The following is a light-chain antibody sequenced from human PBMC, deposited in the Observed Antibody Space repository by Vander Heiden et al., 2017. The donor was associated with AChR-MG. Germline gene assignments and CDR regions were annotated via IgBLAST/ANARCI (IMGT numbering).Light chain of an antibody. CDR2: DVT. V-gene: IGLV2-14*03. J-gene: IGLJ2*01. CDR1: SGDLGTYND. CDR3: SSFTTVRTLI. Sequence: QSALTQPASVSAPPGQSISIPCTATSGDLGTYNDVSWYPQHPGRAPKVIIYDVTDRPSGVSPRFSGSKSGKTASLTSSGLQAEDEAFYYCSSFTTVRTLIFGGGTKLTVL.